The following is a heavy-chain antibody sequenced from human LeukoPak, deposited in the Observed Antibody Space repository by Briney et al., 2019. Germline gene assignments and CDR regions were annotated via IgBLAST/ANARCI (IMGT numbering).Heavy chain of an antibody. V-gene: IGHV1-2*06. CDR3: ARESYGLSLNY. J-gene: IGHJ4*02. CDR1: GYTFTGYY. D-gene: IGHD5-18*01. Sequence: ASVKVSCKAAGYTFTGYYMHWVRQAPGQGLEWMGRINPNSGGTNYAQKFQGRVTMTRDTSISTAYMELSRLRSDDTAVYYCARESYGLSLNYWGQGTLVTVSS. CDR2: INPNSGGT.